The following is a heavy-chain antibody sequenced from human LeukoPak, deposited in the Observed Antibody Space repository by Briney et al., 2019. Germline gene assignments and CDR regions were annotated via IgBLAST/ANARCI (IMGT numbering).Heavy chain of an antibody. J-gene: IGHJ6*03. CDR3: ASYSQLPDYYYYMDV. Sequence: GGFLRLSCAASGFTFSSYAMHWVRQAPGKGLEWVAVISYDGSNKYYADSVKGRFTISRDNSKNTLYLQMNSLRAEDTAVYYCASYSQLPDYYYYMDVWGKGTTVTVSS. D-gene: IGHD2-2*01. V-gene: IGHV3-30-3*01. CDR2: ISYDGSNK. CDR1: GFTFSSYA.